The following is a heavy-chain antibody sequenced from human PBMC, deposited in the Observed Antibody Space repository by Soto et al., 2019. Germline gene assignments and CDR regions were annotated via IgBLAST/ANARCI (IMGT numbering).Heavy chain of an antibody. Sequence: QVQLQESGPGLVKPSQTLSLTCTVSGGSISSGGYYWSWIRQHPGKGLEWIGYIYYSGSTYYNPSPQKSINISVDTSKNQFSLKLSSVTAADTAVYYCATSYSSGWRGYYYGMDVWGQGTTVTVSS. D-gene: IGHD6-19*01. J-gene: IGHJ6*02. CDR1: GGSISSGGYY. V-gene: IGHV4-31*01. CDR3: ATSYSSGWRGYYYGMDV. CDR2: IYYSGST.